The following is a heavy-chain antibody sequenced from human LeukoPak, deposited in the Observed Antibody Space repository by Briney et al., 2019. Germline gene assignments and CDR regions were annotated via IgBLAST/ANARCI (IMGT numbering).Heavy chain of an antibody. D-gene: IGHD1-26*01. CDR1: GFTFTNYW. J-gene: IGHJ4*02. V-gene: IGHV3-7*01. CDR2: IHKAGSES. Sequence: PGGSLTLSCAASGFTFTNYWMTWVRQVPGKGLEWVANIHKAGSESYYVDSVKGRFAISRDNAKNSLYLQLSSLRVEDTAVYYCARVGAWELQRLFEYWGQGTLVTVSS. CDR3: ARVGAWELQRLFEY.